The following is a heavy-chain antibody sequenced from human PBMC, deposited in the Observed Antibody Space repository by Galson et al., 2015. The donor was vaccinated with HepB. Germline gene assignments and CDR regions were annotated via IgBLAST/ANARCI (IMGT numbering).Heavy chain of an antibody. CDR2: INPRGGST. CDR3: ARGGVAVIDF. J-gene: IGHJ4*02. Sequence: SVKVSCKASGYTFTTYYIHWVRQAPGQGLEWMGIINPRGGSTTYAQKFQGRVTMTRDTSTSTVYMELSSLRSEDTAVYFCARGGVAVIDFWGQGTLVTVSS. V-gene: IGHV1-46*01. CDR1: GYTFTTYY.